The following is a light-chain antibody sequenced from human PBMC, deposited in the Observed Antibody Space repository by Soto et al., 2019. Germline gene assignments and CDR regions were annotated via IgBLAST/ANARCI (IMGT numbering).Light chain of an antibody. CDR1: GGSIASGY. CDR2: EDN. Sequence: NFMLNQPHSVSESPGKTVTISCTRSGGSIASGYVQWYRQRPGSAPTTVIYEDNQRPSGVPDRFSGSIDSSSNSASLTISGLQTEDEADYYCQSYHSSYPYVFGTGTKLTVL. CDR3: QSYHSSYPYV. V-gene: IGLV6-57*03. J-gene: IGLJ1*01.